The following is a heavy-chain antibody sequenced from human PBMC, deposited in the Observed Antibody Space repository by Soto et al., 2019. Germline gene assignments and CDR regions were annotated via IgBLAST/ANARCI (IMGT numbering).Heavy chain of an antibody. CDR2: IIPILGIA. CDR3: ARNSMVRGATPPFDY. D-gene: IGHD3-10*01. V-gene: IGHV1-69*02. CDR1: GGTFSSYT. Sequence: ASVKVSCKASGGTFSSYTISWVRQAPGQGLEWMGRIIPILGIANYAQKFQGRVTITADKSTSTAYMELSSLRSEDTAVYYCARNSMVRGATPPFDYWGQGTLVTVSS. J-gene: IGHJ4*02.